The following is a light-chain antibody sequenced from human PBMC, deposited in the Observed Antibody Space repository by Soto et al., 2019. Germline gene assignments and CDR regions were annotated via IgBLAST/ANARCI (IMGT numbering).Light chain of an antibody. CDR1: QDIGTW. V-gene: IGKV1-12*01. Sequence: DIQMTQSPSSESASIRDSVTITCRASQDIGTWLAWYQQKPGKAPSLLIYAAFSLQSGVPSRFSGSGSGTDFTLTISSLQPEDIATYFCQQTNSFPRTFGQGTKVDIK. CDR2: AAF. J-gene: IGKJ1*01. CDR3: QQTNSFPRT.